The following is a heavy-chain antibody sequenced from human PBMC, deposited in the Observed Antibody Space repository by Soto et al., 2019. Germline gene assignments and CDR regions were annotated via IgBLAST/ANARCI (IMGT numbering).Heavy chain of an antibody. Sequence: GESLRISCKVAGYSFTSYWIGCVRPMPGKGLEWMGIIYPGDSDTRYSPSFQGQVTISADKSISTAYLQWSSLKASDTATYYCARQIFGVVKNGMDVWGQGTTVTVSS. CDR3: ARQIFGVVKNGMDV. CDR1: GYSFTSYW. CDR2: IYPGDSDT. V-gene: IGHV5-51*01. D-gene: IGHD3-3*01. J-gene: IGHJ6*02.